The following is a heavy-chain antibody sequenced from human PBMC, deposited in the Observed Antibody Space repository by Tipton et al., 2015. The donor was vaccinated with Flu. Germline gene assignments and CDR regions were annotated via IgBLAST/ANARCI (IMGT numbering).Heavy chain of an antibody. V-gene: IGHV4-38-2*02. CDR2: IYQSGTT. Sequence: TLSLTCTVSGDSISSGNYYWGWIRQPPGKGLEWIGSIYQSGTTYYNPSLKSRVTISVDTSRNQFSLKLSSVTAADTAVYYCAKTYFDSSDSPDRFDPWGQGTLVTVFS. CDR3: AKTYFDSSDSPDRFDP. D-gene: IGHD3-22*01. CDR1: GDSISSGNYY. J-gene: IGHJ5*02.